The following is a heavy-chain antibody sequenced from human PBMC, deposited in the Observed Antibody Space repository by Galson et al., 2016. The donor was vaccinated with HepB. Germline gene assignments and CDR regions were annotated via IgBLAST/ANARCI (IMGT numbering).Heavy chain of an antibody. D-gene: IGHD2-21*01. CDR2: ISYDGSNT. J-gene: IGHJ6*02. CDR3: SRSVWRWRGMDV. Sequence: SLRLSCAASGFTFSYYAIHWVRQAPGKGLEWVAVISYDGSNTYYADSVKGRFTISRDNSKNMLYLQMNSLRAEDTAVYYCSRSVWRWRGMDVWGQGTTVTVSS. CDR1: GFTFSYYA. V-gene: IGHV3-30*04.